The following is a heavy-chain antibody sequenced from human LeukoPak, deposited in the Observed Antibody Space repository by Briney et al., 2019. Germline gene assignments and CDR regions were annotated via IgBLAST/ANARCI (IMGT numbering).Heavy chain of an antibody. J-gene: IGHJ4*02. CDR2: IREDGSEK. Sequence: GGSLRLSCADSGFTFNYGMSWVRQAPGKGLEWVAHIREDGSEKYYLDSVEGRFTISRDNAKNSIYLQMNSLRADDTAVFYCAKEVNSGSSYPGFDYWGQGTLVTVSS. CDR1: GFTFNYG. D-gene: IGHD6-6*01. V-gene: IGHV3-7*01. CDR3: AKEVNSGSSYPGFDY.